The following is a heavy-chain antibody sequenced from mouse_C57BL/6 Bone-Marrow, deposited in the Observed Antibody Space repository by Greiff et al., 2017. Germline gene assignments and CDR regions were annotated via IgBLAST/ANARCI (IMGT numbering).Heavy chain of an antibody. V-gene: IGHV1-50*01. J-gene: IGHJ2*01. Sequence: VQLQQPGAELVKPGASVKLSCKASGYTFTSYWMQWVKQRPGQGLEWIGEIDPSDSYTNYNQKFKGKATLTVDTSSSTAYMQLSSLTSEDSAVYYCARDGYYPSWFAYWGQGTTLTVSS. CDR1: GYTFTSYW. CDR3: ARDGYYPSWFAY. CDR2: IDPSDSYT. D-gene: IGHD2-3*01.